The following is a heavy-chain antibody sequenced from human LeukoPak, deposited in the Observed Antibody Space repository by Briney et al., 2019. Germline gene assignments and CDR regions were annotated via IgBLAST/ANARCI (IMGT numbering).Heavy chain of an antibody. CDR1: GYTFTGYY. CDR2: VSPYNGNT. J-gene: IGHJ4*02. CDR3: ARNGRVRRVVKDLFEY. V-gene: IGHV1-18*04. Sequence: ASVKVSCKASGYTFTGYYMHWVRQAPGQGLEWMGRVSPYNGNTYYSQTFQGRATITKDTSTGTAYLELKNLRADDTAMYYCARNGRVRRVVKDLFEYWGQGTLVAVSS. D-gene: IGHD3-10*01.